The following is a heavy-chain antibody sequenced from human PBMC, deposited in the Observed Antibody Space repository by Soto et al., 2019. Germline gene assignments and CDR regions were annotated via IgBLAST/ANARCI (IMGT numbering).Heavy chain of an antibody. V-gene: IGHV3-33*01. CDR1: GFTFSSYG. CDR3: ARDGRDSNYRSWFDT. CDR2: IWYDGSNK. Sequence: GGSLRLSCAASGFTFSSYGMHWVRQAPGKGLEWVAVIWYDGSNKYYADSVKGRFTISRDNSKNTLYLQMNSLRAEDTAVYYCARDGRDSNYRSWFDTWGQGSLVTVSS. D-gene: IGHD4-4*01. J-gene: IGHJ5*02.